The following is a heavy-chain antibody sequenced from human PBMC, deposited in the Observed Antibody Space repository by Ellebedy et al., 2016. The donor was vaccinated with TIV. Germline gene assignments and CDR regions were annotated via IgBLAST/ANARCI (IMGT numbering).Heavy chain of an antibody. Sequence: GESLKISXAASGFTFSSYWMSWVRQAPGKGLEWVANIKQDGSEKYYVDSVKGRFTISRDNAKNSLYLQMNSLRAEDTAVYYCASNYYGSGSYYHIWVGDYYYYGMDVWGQGTTVTVSS. CDR1: GFTFSSYW. CDR3: ASNYYGSGSYYHIWVGDYYYYGMDV. J-gene: IGHJ6*02. D-gene: IGHD3-10*01. CDR2: IKQDGSEK. V-gene: IGHV3-7*01.